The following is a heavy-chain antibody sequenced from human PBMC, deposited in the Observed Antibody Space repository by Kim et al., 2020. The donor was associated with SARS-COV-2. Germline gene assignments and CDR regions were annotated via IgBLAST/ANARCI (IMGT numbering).Heavy chain of an antibody. J-gene: IGHJ5*02. D-gene: IGHD2-2*01. V-gene: IGHV1-2*02. CDR3: ARTPIYQLLTGWFDP. Sequence: AQKFQGRVTMTRDTSISTAYMKLSRLRSDATAVYYCARTPIYQLLTGWFDPWGQGTLVTVSS.